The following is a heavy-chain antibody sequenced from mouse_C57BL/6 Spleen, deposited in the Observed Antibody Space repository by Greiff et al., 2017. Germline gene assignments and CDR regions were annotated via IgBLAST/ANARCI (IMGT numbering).Heavy chain of an antibody. V-gene: IGHV1-42*01. CDR1: GYSFTGYY. CDR3: ARGYGSSQAWFAY. J-gene: IGHJ3*01. Sequence: SGPELVKPGASVKISCKASGYSFTGYYMNWVKQSPEKSLEWIGEINPSTGGTTYNQKFKAKATLTVDKSSSTAYMQLKSLTSEDSAVYYCARGYGSSQAWFAYWGQGTLVTVSA. CDR2: INPSTGGT. D-gene: IGHD1-1*01.